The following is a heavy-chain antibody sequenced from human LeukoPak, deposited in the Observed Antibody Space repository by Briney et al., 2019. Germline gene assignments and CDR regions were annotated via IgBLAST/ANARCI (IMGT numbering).Heavy chain of an antibody. Sequence: SETLSLTCAVYGGSFSGYYWSWIRQPPGKGLEWIGEINHSGSTNYNPSRKSRVTISVDTSKNQFSLKLSSVTAADTAVYYCARDRRILTGYYPSYYYYGMDVWGQGTTVTVSS. CDR2: INHSGST. J-gene: IGHJ6*02. V-gene: IGHV4-34*01. CDR1: GGSFSGYY. CDR3: ARDRRILTGYYPSYYYYGMDV. D-gene: IGHD3-9*01.